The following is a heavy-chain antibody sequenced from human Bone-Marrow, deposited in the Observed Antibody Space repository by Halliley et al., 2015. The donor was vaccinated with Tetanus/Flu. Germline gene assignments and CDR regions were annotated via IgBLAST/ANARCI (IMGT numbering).Heavy chain of an antibody. Sequence: SLRLSCAASGFTFSSFAMNWVRQAPGKGLEWVANIRQDGNRREYVDSVEGRFTISRDNAKSSVYLQMNSLRAEDTAVYFCAREGVGGFDSWGQGTLVTVSS. J-gene: IGHJ4*02. CDR3: AREGVGGFDS. CDR1: GFTFSSFA. V-gene: IGHV3-7*01. D-gene: IGHD1-26*01. CDR2: IRQDGNRR.